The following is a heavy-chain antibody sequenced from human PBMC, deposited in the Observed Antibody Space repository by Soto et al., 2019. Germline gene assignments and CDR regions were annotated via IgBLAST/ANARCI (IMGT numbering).Heavy chain of an antibody. CDR1: GFTFSSYS. CDR3: ARGQLHLVELSLYSVGAFDI. CDR2: ISSSSSYI. J-gene: IGHJ3*02. V-gene: IGHV3-21*01. Sequence: EVQLVESGGGLVKPGGSLRLSCAASGFTFSSYSMNWVRQAPGKGLEWGSSISSSSSYIYYEDSVKGRFTISRDNAKNSLYLQMNRLRAEDTAVYYCARGQLHLVELSLYSVGAFDIWGQGTMVTVSS. D-gene: IGHD3-16*02.